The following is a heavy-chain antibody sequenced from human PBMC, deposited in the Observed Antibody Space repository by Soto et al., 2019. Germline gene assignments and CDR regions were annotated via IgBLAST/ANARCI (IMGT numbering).Heavy chain of an antibody. Sequence: SETLSLTCTVSGGSISSGGYYWSWIRQHPGKGLEWIGYIYYSGSTYYNPSLKSRVTISVDTSKNQFSLKLSSVTAADTAVYYCARDLSAGPIWFGDPPQGGYFDYWGQGTLVTVSS. CDR3: ARDLSAGPIWFGDPPQGGYFDY. D-gene: IGHD3-10*01. V-gene: IGHV4-31*03. CDR1: GGSISSGGYY. J-gene: IGHJ4*02. CDR2: IYYSGST.